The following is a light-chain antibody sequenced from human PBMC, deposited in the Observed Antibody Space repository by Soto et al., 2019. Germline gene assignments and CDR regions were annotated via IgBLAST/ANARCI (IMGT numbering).Light chain of an antibody. J-gene: IGKJ2*01. CDR1: ETISAD. CDR3: QHYHNFPRT. CDR2: AAS. Sequence: ISITQSPPTLSVSRGGRVTPSCEASETISADLAWYHHRPDQAPRLLIYAASTRAPGVPARFSGSGSGTDFTLATANLQPEDFGLYYCQHYHNFPRTFGQGTKVDIK. V-gene: IGKV3-15*01.